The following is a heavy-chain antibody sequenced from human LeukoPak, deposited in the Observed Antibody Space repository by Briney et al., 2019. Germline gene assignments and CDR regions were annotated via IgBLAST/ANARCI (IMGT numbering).Heavy chain of an antibody. CDR1: GYTFTGYC. D-gene: IGHD4-17*01. V-gene: IGHV1-2*06. CDR2: INPNSGGT. J-gene: IGHJ5*02. CDR3: ARTIVATSDYGDYYGWFDP. Sequence: ASVKVSCKASGYTFTGYCMHWVRQAPGQGLEWMGRINPNSGGTNYAQKFQGRVTMTRDTSISTAYMELSRLRSDDTAVYYCARTIVATSDYGDYYGWFDPWGQGTLVTVSS.